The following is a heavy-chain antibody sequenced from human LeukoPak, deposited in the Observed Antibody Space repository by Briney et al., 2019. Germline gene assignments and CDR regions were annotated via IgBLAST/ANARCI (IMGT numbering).Heavy chain of an antibody. V-gene: IGHV1-18*01. CDR3: ATETDYGDYMGGAFDI. Sequence: ASVKVSCKASGYTFTSYGISWVRQAPGQGLEWMGWISAYNGNTNYAQKLQGRVTMTTDTSTSTAYMELRSMRSADTAVYYCATETDYGDYMGGAFDIWGQGTMVTVSS. CDR1: GYTFTSYG. J-gene: IGHJ3*02. CDR2: ISAYNGNT. D-gene: IGHD4-17*01.